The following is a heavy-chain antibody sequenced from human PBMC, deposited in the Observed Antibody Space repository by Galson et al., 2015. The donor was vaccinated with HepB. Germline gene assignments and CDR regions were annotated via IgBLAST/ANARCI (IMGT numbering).Heavy chain of an antibody. CDR3: ARGGRGYFYYGVDV. V-gene: IGHV3-30-3*01. Sequence: SLRLSCAASRFTFSNYAIHWVRQAPGKGLEWVAVISYNGNNKYYADSVKGRFTISRDNSKNTLYLQMNSLRGEDTALYYCARGGRGYFYYGVDVWGQGTTVTVAS. CDR1: RFTFSNYA. CDR2: ISYNGNNK. D-gene: IGHD2/OR15-2a*01. J-gene: IGHJ6*02.